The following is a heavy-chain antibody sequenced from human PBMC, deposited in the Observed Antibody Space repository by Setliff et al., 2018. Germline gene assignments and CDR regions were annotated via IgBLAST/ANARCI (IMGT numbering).Heavy chain of an antibody. V-gene: IGHV4-39*02. Sequence: PSETLSLTCTVSGGSISSGGYYWSWIRQPPGKGLEWIVNIHHSGKAYYNPSLKSRVTMSVDTSKNHVSLKLSSVTAADTAVYYCARGQALSRITMVRGVIITLRGYYFDYWGQGQWSPSPQ. CDR2: IHHSGKA. CDR1: GGSISSGGYY. D-gene: IGHD3-10*01. CDR3: ARGQALSRITMVRGVIITLRGYYFDY. J-gene: IGHJ4*02.